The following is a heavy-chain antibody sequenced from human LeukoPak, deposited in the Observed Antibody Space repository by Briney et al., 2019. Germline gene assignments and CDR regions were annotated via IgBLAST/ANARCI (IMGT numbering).Heavy chain of an antibody. D-gene: IGHD5-18*01. Sequence: SETQSLTCTVSGGSFSSYYWSWIRQPPGKGLEWIGYIYTSGSTNYNPSLKSRVTISVDTSKNQFSLKLSSVTAADTAVYYCARLYGYSYGFDYWGQGTLVTVSS. CDR3: ARLYGYSYGFDY. V-gene: IGHV4-4*09. CDR2: IYTSGST. CDR1: GGSFSSYY. J-gene: IGHJ4*02.